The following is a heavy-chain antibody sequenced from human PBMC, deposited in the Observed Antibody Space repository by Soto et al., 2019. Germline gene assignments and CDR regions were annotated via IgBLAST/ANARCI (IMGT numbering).Heavy chain of an antibody. J-gene: IGHJ3*02. Sequence: GVSLRLSFAASGFTFSSYNMNWVRQAPGKGLEWVSAIGVSHTHIYYADSVKGRFTISRDDAKNSLYLQMNSLRAEDTAVYYCAKDLVTYYYDSSGYYRPLDAFDIWGQGTMVTVSS. V-gene: IGHV3-21*04. D-gene: IGHD3-22*01. CDR1: GFTFSSYN. CDR2: IGVSHTHI. CDR3: AKDLVTYYYDSSGYYRPLDAFDI.